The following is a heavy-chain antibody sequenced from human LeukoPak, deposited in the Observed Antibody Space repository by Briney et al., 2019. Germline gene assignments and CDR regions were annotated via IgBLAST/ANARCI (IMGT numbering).Heavy chain of an antibody. CDR3: ARATLNPRNAFDI. CDR2: IKSDGSTT. J-gene: IGHJ3*02. V-gene: IGHV3-74*01. CDR1: KFTFSNYW. Sequence: PGGSLRLSCPASKFTFSNYWMQRVRQAPGKGLVWVSRIKSDGSTTYYAESVKGRFTISRDTAKNTLYLQMDSLRAEDTAVYYCARATLNPRNAFDIWGQGTMVTVSS.